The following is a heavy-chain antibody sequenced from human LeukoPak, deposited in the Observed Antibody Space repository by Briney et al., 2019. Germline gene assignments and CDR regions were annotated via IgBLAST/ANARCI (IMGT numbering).Heavy chain of an antibody. V-gene: IGHV3-7*01. J-gene: IGHJ4*02. CDR3: ARDRTYSGGSCYSDF. Sequence: GGSLRLSCAASGFTFSSYWMSWVRQAPGKGLEWVANIKQDGSEKYYVDSVKGRFTISRDNAKNSLYLQMNSLRAEDTAVYYCARDRTYSGGSCYSDFWGQGTLVTVSS. CDR1: GFTFSSYW. CDR2: IKQDGSEK. D-gene: IGHD2-15*01.